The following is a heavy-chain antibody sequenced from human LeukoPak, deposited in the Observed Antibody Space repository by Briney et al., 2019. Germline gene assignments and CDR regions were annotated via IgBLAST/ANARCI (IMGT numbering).Heavy chain of an antibody. CDR2: IRYDGSNK. D-gene: IGHD6-13*01. CDR1: GFTFSSYG. V-gene: IGHV3-30*02. J-gene: IGHJ4*02. Sequence: PGGSLRLSCAASGFTFSSYGMHWVRQAPGKGLEWVAFIRYDGSNKYYADSVKGRFTISRDNSKNTLYLQMNSLRAEDTAVYYCARDHSSSSDYWGQGTLVTVSS. CDR3: ARDHSSSSDY.